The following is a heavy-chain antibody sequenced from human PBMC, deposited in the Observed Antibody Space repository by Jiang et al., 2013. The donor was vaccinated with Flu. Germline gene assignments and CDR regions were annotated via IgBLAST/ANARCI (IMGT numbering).Heavy chain of an antibody. Sequence: GPGLVKPSQTLSLTCAISGDSVSSNSASWNWIRQSPSRGLEWLGKTFYRSRWYNDYAASVKSRITISPDTSKNQFSLQLNSVTPEDTAVYYCARDGYTDGSNDGFDIWGQGTMVTVSS. V-gene: IGHV6-1*01. CDR2: TFYRSRWYN. J-gene: IGHJ3*02. CDR3: ARDGYTDGSNDGFDI. D-gene: IGHD5-18*01. CDR1: GDSVSSNSAS.